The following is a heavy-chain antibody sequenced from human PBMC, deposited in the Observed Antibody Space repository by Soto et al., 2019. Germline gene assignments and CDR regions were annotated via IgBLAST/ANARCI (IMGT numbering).Heavy chain of an antibody. Sequence: QVQLVQSGAEVKKPGSSVKVSCKASGGTFSSYAISWVRQAPGQGLEWMGGIIPIFGTANYAQKFQGRVTITADESTSTAYMELSSLRSEDTAVYYCASQGPRTYYYDSSAPGGGAFDIWGQGTMVTVSS. CDR1: GGTFSSYA. CDR2: IIPIFGTA. CDR3: ASQGPRTYYYDSSAPGGGAFDI. D-gene: IGHD3-22*01. V-gene: IGHV1-69*01. J-gene: IGHJ3*02.